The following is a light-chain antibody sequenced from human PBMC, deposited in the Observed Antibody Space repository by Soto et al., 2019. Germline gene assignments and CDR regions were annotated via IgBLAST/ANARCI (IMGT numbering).Light chain of an antibody. V-gene: IGLV2-14*01. J-gene: IGLJ2*01. CDR1: SSDVGDYNY. CDR3: SSYTITSTRGDVV. CDR2: DVT. Sequence: QSALTQPASVSGSPGQSIIISCTGTSSDVGDYNYVSWYQQHPGKAPKLMIYDVTNRPSGVSNRFSGSKSGNTASLTISGLQAEDEADYCSSYTITSTRGDVVFGGGTQLTVL.